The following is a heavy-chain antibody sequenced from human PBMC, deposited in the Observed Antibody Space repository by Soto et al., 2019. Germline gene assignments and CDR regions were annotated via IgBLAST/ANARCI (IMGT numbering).Heavy chain of an antibody. Sequence: QVQLQESGPGLVKPSQTLSLTCTVSGGSISSGDYYWSWIRQPPGMGLECIGYIYYSGSTYYNPSINSRVTISVDTSKIQFSLKLSSVTAADTAVYYCARAAYGDYGYYFDYWGQGTLVTVSS. CDR3: ARAAYGDYGYYFDY. D-gene: IGHD4-17*01. V-gene: IGHV4-30-4*01. J-gene: IGHJ4*02. CDR2: IYYSGST. CDR1: GGSISSGDYY.